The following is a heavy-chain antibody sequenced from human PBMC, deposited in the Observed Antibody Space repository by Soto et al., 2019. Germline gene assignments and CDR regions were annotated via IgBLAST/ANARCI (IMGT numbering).Heavy chain of an antibody. D-gene: IGHD3-3*01. J-gene: IGHJ4*02. CDR2: IIPILNKT. CDR3: VKDFSGYTSL. V-gene: IGHV1-69*02. Sequence: QVLLEQSGSVVKRPGSSVTVSCKASGGPFNNFIFTWVRQAPGQGLEWMGRIIPILNKTNYAQTFRGRVAITADTPASPSYIWLTARRLQDPPMYYWVKDFSGYTSLWGQGTLVSVTS. CDR1: GGPFNNFI.